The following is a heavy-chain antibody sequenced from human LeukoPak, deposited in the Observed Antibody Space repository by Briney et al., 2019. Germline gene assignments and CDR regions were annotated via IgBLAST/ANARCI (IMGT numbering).Heavy chain of an antibody. Sequence: GGSLRLSCTGFGFSFGDNAMIWFRQSPGKGLEWVSLSRSRAHGGTTDYAASVMGRFTMSRDDYKNIAYLQMDSLETEDSPVYYCSRVERSSINNYYYYMAVWGKGTSVTVSS. J-gene: IGHJ6*03. V-gene: IGHV3-49*03. D-gene: IGHD2-2*01. CDR3: SRVERSSINNYYYYMAV. CDR1: GFSFGDNA. CDR2: SRSRAHGGTT.